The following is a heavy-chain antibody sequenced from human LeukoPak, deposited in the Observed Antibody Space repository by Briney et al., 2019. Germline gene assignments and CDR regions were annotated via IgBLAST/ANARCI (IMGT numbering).Heavy chain of an antibody. Sequence: RSLRLSCAASGFTFRNHAMHWVRQAPGKGLEWVAHISYDANTQYYPDSVRGRFTISRDNSKNTLYLQMNSLRAEDTAVYYCAKDDYGMDVWGQGTTVTVSS. V-gene: IGHV3-30-3*01. CDR1: GFTFRNHA. CDR3: AKDDYGMDV. CDR2: ISYDANTQ. J-gene: IGHJ6*02.